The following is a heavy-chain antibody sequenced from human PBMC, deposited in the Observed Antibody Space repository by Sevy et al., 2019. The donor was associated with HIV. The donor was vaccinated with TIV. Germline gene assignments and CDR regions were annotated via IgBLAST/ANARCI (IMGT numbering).Heavy chain of an antibody. CDR3: ARDQEYYDYVWGSYRYLDY. V-gene: IGHV6-1*01. CDR1: GDSVSSNSAA. D-gene: IGHD3-16*02. CDR2: TYYRSKWYN. Sequence: SQTLSLTCAISGDSVSSNSAAWNWIRQSPSRGLEWLGRTYYRSKWYNDYAVSVKSRITINPDTSKNQCSLQLNSVTPEDTAVYYCARDQEYYDYVWGSYRYLDYWGQGTLVTVSS. J-gene: IGHJ4*02.